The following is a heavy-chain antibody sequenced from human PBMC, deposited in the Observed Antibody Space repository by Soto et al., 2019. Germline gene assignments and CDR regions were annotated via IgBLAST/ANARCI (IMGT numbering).Heavy chain of an antibody. CDR3: ARDPGDRGGMIV. V-gene: IGHV3-66*01. D-gene: IGHD1-26*01. CDR2: IDSGAST. Sequence: EVQVVESGGGLVQPGGSLRLSCAASGFTVSSDYMNWVRQAPGKGLEWVAVIDSGASTYYADSVKGRFTISRDNSKNTLYLQMNSLRVEDRAVSYCARDPGDRGGMIVWGQGTAVTVSS. J-gene: IGHJ6*02. CDR1: GFTVSSDY.